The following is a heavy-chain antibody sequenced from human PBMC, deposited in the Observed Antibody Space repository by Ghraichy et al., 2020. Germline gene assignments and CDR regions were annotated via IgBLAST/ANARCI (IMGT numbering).Heavy chain of an antibody. CDR3: TRSSGWCCFDS. D-gene: IGHD6-19*01. J-gene: IGHJ4*02. CDR2: IKQDGSEK. Sequence: LSLTCAASGFTFSGYWMNWVRQAPGKGLEWVANIKQDGSEKNYVASVKGRFTISRDNTDNSLFLHMNSLTAEDTAVYYCTRSSGWCCFDSWGQGTLVTGSS. V-gene: IGHV3-7*05. CDR1: GFTFSGYW.